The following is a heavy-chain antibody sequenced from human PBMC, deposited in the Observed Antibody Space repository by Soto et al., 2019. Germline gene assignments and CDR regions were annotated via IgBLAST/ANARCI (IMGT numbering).Heavy chain of an antibody. CDR3: AKGRGYSSSWYLVYYYGMDV. CDR2: ISWNSGSI. Sequence: EVQLVESGGGLVQPGRSLRLSCAASVFTFDDYAMHWVRQAPGKGLEWVSGISWNSGSIGYADSVKGRFTISRDNAKNSLYLQMNSLRAEDTALYYCAKGRGYSSSWYLVYYYGMDVWGQGTTVTVSS. CDR1: VFTFDDYA. V-gene: IGHV3-9*01. D-gene: IGHD6-13*01. J-gene: IGHJ6*02.